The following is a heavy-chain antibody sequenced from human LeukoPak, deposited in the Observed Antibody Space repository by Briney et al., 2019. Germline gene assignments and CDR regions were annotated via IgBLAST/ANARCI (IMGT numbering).Heavy chain of an antibody. CDR2: ISGGGGDR. CDR1: GFAFSFYA. V-gene: IGHV3-23*01. Sequence: GGSLRPSCAASGFAFSFYAMSWLRQPPGKGLEWVSAISGGGGDRFYADSVKGRFTISRDNSKNTLYLQMSSLRVEDTAVYYCGKAEAGTYYFDYWGQGTLVTVSS. CDR3: GKAEAGTYYFDY. D-gene: IGHD6-19*01. J-gene: IGHJ4*02.